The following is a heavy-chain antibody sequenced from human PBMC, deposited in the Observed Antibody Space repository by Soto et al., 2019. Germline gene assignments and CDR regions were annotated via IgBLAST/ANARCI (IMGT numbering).Heavy chain of an antibody. D-gene: IGHD3-22*01. CDR1: GFTFSDHY. Sequence: GGSLRLSCAASGFTFSDHYMSWIRQAPGKGLEWVSYISSSGDIIYYADSVKGRFTISRDNAKNSLYLQMNSLRAEDTAVYYCARDLGYYDSSGYFDYWGQGTMVTVSS. J-gene: IGHJ4*01. CDR3: ARDLGYYDSSGYFDY. V-gene: IGHV3-11*01. CDR2: ISSSGDII.